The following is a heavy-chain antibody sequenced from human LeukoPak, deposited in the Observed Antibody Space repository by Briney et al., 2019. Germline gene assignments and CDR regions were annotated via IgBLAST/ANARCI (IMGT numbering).Heavy chain of an antibody. V-gene: IGHV4-59*08. Sequence: SETLSLTCTVSGGSISIYYWSWVRQTPGKGLEWIAYIYYSGSTTYNPSIKSRVTISVDTSKNQFSLKLSSVTAADTAVYYCARIGSGSYYNWYNWFDPWGQGTLVTVSS. CDR2: IYYSGST. CDR3: ARIGSGSYYNWYNWFDP. CDR1: GGSISIYY. J-gene: IGHJ5*02. D-gene: IGHD3-10*01.